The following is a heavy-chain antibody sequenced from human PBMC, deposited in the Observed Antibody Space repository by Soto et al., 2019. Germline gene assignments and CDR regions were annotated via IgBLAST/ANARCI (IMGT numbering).Heavy chain of an antibody. CDR2: IYWDDDK. CDR1: GFSLTTSGVG. J-gene: IGHJ5*02. CDR3: AHRTTTVTWWFDP. D-gene: IGHD4-17*01. Sequence: QITLKESGPTLVKPTQTLTLTCTFSGFSLTTSGVGVGWIRQPPGKALERLALIYWDDDKRYSTSLKSRLTIPENTSKEQVVLTMTNMDPANTATYFCAHRTTTVTWWFDPWGQGTLVTVSS. V-gene: IGHV2-5*02.